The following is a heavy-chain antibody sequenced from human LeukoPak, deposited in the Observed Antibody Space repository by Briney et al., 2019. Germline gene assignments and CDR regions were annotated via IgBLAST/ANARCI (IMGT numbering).Heavy chain of an antibody. Sequence: GSLKLSCAASGFTFNGSAVHWVRPAAGKGLEWVGRIRGKADNYATVYTASVEGRFTMPRDDSRKTAYLQMNSLKIEDTAVYYCTRLAAIGSAWGQGTLVTVSS. CDR2: IRGKADNYAT. V-gene: IGHV3-73*01. CDR1: GFTFNGSA. D-gene: IGHD3-10*01. CDR3: TRLAAIGSA. J-gene: IGHJ4*02.